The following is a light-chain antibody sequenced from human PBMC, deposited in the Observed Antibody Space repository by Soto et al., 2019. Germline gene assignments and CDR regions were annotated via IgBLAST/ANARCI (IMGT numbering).Light chain of an antibody. Sequence: QAVVTQPPSASGTPGQRVTISCSGSSSNIGSNAVNRYQHLPGTAPKLLIYNTNQRPSGAPDRFSGSKSGTSASLAISGLQSEAEADYYCATWDDIPRDVVFGGGTKLTVL. J-gene: IGLJ2*01. CDR1: SSNIGSNA. CDR3: ATWDDIPRDVV. CDR2: NTN. V-gene: IGLV1-44*01.